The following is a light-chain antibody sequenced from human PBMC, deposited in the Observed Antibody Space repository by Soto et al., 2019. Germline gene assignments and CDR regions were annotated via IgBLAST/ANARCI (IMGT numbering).Light chain of an antibody. V-gene: IGLV2-8*01. CDR2: EVT. J-gene: IGLJ2*01. CDR1: SSDVGAYNY. Sequence: QSALTQPPSASGSPGQSVTISCTGTSSDVGAYNYVSWYQKYPGKAPKLMIYEVTKRPSGVPDRFSGSKSGDTASLTVSRLQAEDEADYYCQSYDPTLRTSLFGGGTQLTVL. CDR3: QSYDPTLRTSL.